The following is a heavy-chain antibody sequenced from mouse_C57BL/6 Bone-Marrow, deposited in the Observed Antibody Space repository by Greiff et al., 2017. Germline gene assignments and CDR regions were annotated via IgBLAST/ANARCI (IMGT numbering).Heavy chain of an antibody. CDR3: ARNLYGNYDY. J-gene: IGHJ2*01. CDR1: GFSLTSYG. V-gene: IGHV2-2*01. Sequence: QVQLKESGPGLVQPSQSLSITCTVSGFSLTSYGVHWVRQSPGKGLEWLGGIWSGGSTDYNAVFIFRLSISKDKSKSQVFIKMNSLQADDTAIYYCARNLYGNYDYWGQGTTLTVSS. CDR2: IWSGGST. D-gene: IGHD2-1*01.